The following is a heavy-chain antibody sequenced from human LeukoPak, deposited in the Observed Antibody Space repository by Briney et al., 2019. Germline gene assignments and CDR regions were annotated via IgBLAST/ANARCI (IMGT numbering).Heavy chain of an antibody. CDR2: INPTGGGT. D-gene: IGHD2-15*01. CDR3: ARGLCSGGFCYYFDF. Sequence: ASVKVSCKASGYRFTNYYMDWVRQAPGQGLEWMGLINPTGGGTTYAQKFQDRVTMTRDMSTSTVYMDLSSLRSEDTAIYYCARGLCSGGFCYYFDFWGQGTLVTVSS. V-gene: IGHV1-46*01. CDR1: GYRFTNYY. J-gene: IGHJ4*02.